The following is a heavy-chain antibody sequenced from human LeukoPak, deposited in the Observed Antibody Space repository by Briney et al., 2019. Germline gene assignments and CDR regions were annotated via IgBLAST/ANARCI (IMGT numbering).Heavy chain of an antibody. CDR2: FDPEYQKT. D-gene: IGHD3-3*01. J-gene: IGHJ5*02. CDR3: ARVVPGTFGVVTQTNWFDP. V-gene: IGHV1-24*01. CDR1: GYSLTELS. Sequence: ASVKVSCKLSGYSLTELSIHWVRQAPGKGLEWMGGFDPEYQKTIYAERFQDRVTLTEDTSTDTAYMELSSLRSDDTAVYYCARVVPGTFGVVTQTNWFDPWGQGTLVTVSS.